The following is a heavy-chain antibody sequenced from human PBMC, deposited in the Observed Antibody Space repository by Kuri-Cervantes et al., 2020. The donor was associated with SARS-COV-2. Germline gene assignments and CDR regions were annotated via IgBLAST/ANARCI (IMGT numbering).Heavy chain of an antibody. Sequence: SETLSLTCTVSGGSISSSSYYWGWIRQPPEKGLEWIGSIYYSGSTYYNPSLKSRVTISVDTSKNQFSLKLSSVTAADTAVYYCARHANSSSWYGYYYYGMDVWGQGTTVTVSS. D-gene: IGHD6-13*01. J-gene: IGHJ6*02. CDR2: IYYSGST. CDR3: ARHANSSSWYGYYYYGMDV. CDR1: GGSISSSSYY. V-gene: IGHV4-39*01.